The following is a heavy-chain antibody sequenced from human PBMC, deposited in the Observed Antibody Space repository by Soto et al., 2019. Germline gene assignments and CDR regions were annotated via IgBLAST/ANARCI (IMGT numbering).Heavy chain of an antibody. CDR1: GFTFNSYG. J-gene: IGHJ4*02. D-gene: IGHD5-18*01. CDR3: VSDRGYGHASVPYS. V-gene: IGHV3-30*03. CDR2: ISYDGGLQ. Sequence: QAHLVESGGGGVQPGRSLRLSCEASGFTFNSYGMHWVRKAPATRPEWVAGISYDGGLQHYADSVKGRFTISRDNSKNMVLLQMNSLRADDTAVYYCVSDRGYGHASVPYSWGQGTLVSVSS.